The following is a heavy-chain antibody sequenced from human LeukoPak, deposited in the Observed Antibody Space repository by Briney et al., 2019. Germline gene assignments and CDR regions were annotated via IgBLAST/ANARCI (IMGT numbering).Heavy chain of an antibody. CDR2: ISGSGGST. CDR1: GFTFSSYA. D-gene: IGHD3-3*01. V-gene: IGHV3-23*01. Sequence: GGSLRLSCAASGFTFSSYAMSWVRQAPGKGLEWVSAISGSGGSTYYADSVKGRFTISRDNSKNMLYLQMNSLRAEDTAVYYCAKNGLRFLEWLSSFDYWGQGTLVTVSS. CDR3: AKNGLRFLEWLSSFDY. J-gene: IGHJ4*02.